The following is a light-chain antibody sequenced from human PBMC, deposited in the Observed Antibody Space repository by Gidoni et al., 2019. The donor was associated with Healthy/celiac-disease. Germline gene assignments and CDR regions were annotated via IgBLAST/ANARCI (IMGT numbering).Light chain of an antibody. Sequence: DIQMTQSPSSLSASVGERVTITCQASQDISNYLNWYQQKPGKAPKLLIYDESNLETGVPSRFSGSGSGTDFTFTISSLQPEDMATYYCQQYDNLPLTFGGGTKVEIK. J-gene: IGKJ4*01. CDR2: DES. CDR3: QQYDNLPLT. V-gene: IGKV1-33*01. CDR1: QDISNY.